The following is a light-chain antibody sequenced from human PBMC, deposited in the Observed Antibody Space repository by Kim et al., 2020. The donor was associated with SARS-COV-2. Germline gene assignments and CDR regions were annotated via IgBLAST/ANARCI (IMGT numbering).Light chain of an antibody. CDR1: QTVNARY. Sequence: SSPGERVTLSFGASQTVNARYLAWYQQKPGLAPRLLIYDALNRAPGIPARFSGGGSGTYFTLTISRLEAEDFAVYYCQQYGSLPLTFGGGTKLEI. J-gene: IGKJ4*01. V-gene: IGKV3D-20*01. CDR3: QQYGSLPLT. CDR2: DAL.